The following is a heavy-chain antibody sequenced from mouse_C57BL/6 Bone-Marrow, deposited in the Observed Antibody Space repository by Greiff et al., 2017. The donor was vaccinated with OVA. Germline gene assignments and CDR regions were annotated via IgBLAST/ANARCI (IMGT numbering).Heavy chain of an antibody. CDR2: LDPSDSYT. CDR3: ARSDYYGPFAY. J-gene: IGHJ3*01. V-gene: IGHV1-59*01. CDR1: GYTFTSYW. D-gene: IGHD1-1*01. Sequence: QVQLQQPGAELVRPGTSVKLSCKASGYTFTSYWMHWVKQRPGQGLEWIGLLDPSDSYTTYNQKFKGKATLTVDTSSSPAYMQLSSLTSEDSAVYYCARSDYYGPFAYWGQGTLVTVSA.